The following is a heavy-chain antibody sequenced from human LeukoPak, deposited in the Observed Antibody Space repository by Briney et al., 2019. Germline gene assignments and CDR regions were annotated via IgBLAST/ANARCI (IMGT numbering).Heavy chain of an antibody. V-gene: IGHV3-23*01. CDR2: ISGSGDYT. Sequence: PGGSLRLSCAASGFNFKYYAMTWVRQAPGKGLEWVSSISGSGDYTYYADSVKGRLTISRDNSKDSLYLQVNSLRAEDMAVFYCAKGQDANYLPLGLWGRGTLVTVSS. CDR1: GFNFKYYA. D-gene: IGHD4/OR15-4a*01. J-gene: IGHJ2*01. CDR3: AKGQDANYLPLGL.